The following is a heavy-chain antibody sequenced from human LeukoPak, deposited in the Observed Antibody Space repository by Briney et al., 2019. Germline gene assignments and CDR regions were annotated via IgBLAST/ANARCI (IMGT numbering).Heavy chain of an antibody. V-gene: IGHV4-61*02. CDR2: YTSGST. Sequence: SQTLSLTCTVSGGSISSGDYYWSWIRQPPGEGLEWIGRYTSGSTNYNPSLKSRVTMSVDTSKNQFSLKLSSVTAADTAVYYCAGDSGGSFGQWGQGTLVTVSS. J-gene: IGHJ4*02. CDR3: AGDSGGSFGQ. CDR1: GGSISSGDYY. D-gene: IGHD2-15*01.